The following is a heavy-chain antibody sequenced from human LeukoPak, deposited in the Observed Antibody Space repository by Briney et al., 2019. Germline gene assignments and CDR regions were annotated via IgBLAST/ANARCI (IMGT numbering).Heavy chain of an antibody. D-gene: IGHD5-24*01. J-gene: IGHJ4*02. Sequence: SETLSLTCTVSGGSVSSGSYYWSWIRQPPGKGLEWIGYIYYSGSTNYNPSLKSRVTISVDTSKNQFSLKLSSVTAADTAVYYCAREDGYNEEFDYWGQGTLVTVSS. CDR2: IYYSGST. V-gene: IGHV4-61*01. CDR3: AREDGYNEEFDY. CDR1: GGSVSSGSYY.